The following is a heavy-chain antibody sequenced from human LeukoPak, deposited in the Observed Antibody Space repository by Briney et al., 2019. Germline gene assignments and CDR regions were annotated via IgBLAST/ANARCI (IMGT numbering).Heavy chain of an antibody. D-gene: IGHD4-17*01. Sequence: ASVKVSCKASGYTFTGYYLHWVRQAPGQGLEWMGWISAYNGNTNYAQKLQGRVTMTTDTSTSTAYMELRSLRSDDTAVYYCARGREDYGDYSSDYWGQGTLVTVSS. CDR1: GYTFTGYY. V-gene: IGHV1-18*04. CDR2: ISAYNGNT. J-gene: IGHJ4*02. CDR3: ARGREDYGDYSSDY.